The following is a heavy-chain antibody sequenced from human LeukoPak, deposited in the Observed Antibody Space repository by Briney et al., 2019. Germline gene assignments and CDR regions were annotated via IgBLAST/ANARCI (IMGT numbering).Heavy chain of an antibody. V-gene: IGHV3-7*05. CDR2: IKQDGSEK. Sequence: GGSLRLSCAAAGFTFSSYWMNWVRQAPGKGLEWVANIKQDGSEKYYVDSVKGRFTVSRDNAKNSLYLQMNSLRAEDTAVYYCATSRTLDHWGQGTLVIVSS. CDR1: GFTFSSYW. CDR3: ATSRTLDH. J-gene: IGHJ4*02.